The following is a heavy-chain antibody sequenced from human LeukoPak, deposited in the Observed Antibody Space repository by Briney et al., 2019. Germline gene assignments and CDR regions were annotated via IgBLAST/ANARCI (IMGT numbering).Heavy chain of an antibody. CDR1: GYTFTTYD. J-gene: IGHJ6*03. CDR3: ARDPGGYGYRADYYMDV. V-gene: IGHV1-8*01. D-gene: IGHD5-18*01. CDR2: MNPNTGDT. Sequence: GASVKVSCKTSGYTFTTYDINWVRQATGQGLEWMGWMNPNTGDTGYAQKFQGRVTMTTDTSTSTAYMELRSLRSDDTAVYYCARDPGGYGYRADYYMDVWGKGTTVTISS.